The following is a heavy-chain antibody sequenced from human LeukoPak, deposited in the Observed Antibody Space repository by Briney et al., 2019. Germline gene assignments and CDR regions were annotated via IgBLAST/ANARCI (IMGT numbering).Heavy chain of an antibody. CDR2: IKGSGDKT. CDR3: AKEELTNPYYHDSSGYPNDAFDI. V-gene: IGHV3-23*01. CDR1: GFTLSNYA. Sequence: GGSLRLSCAASGFTLSNYAMSWVRQAPGKGLEWVSVIKGSGDKTYYADSVRGRFTISRDNSKNTLYLQMNSLRAEDTALYYCAKEELTNPYYHDSSGYPNDAFDIWGQGTMVTVSS. J-gene: IGHJ3*02. D-gene: IGHD3-22*01.